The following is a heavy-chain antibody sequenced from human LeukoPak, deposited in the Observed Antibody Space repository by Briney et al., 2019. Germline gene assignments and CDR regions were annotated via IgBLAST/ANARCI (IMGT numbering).Heavy chain of an antibody. CDR1: SGSISTGDDY. J-gene: IGHJ4*02. CDR2: IYYSGTT. CDR3: SRLVGYYSRGSCYHFDY. D-gene: IGHD2-15*01. V-gene: IGHV4-30-4*01. Sequence: SETLSLTCTVSSGSISTGDDYWSWIRQPPGKGLEWIGYIYYSGTTYYNPSLKSRASISVDTSKNQFSLKLSSVTAADTAVYFCSRLVGYYSRGSCYHFDYWGQGSLVTVSS.